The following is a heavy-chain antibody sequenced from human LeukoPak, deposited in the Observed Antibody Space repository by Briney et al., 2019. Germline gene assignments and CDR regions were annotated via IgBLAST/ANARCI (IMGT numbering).Heavy chain of an antibody. J-gene: IGHJ6*03. D-gene: IGHD2-15*01. CDR2: INHSGST. CDR1: GGSFSGYY. CDR3: ARSVEGYCSGGGCYSYYYYMDV. V-gene: IGHV4-34*01. Sequence: SETLSLTCAVYGGSFSGYYWSWIRQPPGKGLEWIGEINHSGSTNYNPSLKSRVTISVDTSKNQFSLKLSSVTAADTAVYYCARSVEGYCSGGGCYSYYYYMDVWGKGTTVTVSS.